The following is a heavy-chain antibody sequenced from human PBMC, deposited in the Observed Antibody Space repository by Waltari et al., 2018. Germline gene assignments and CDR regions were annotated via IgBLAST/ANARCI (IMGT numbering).Heavy chain of an antibody. D-gene: IGHD6-13*01. CDR3: AKSPSITAAGLDN. Sequence: EVQLLESGGGLVQPGGSLRLSCAASGFTFSSYAMSWVRQTPGKGLEWVSAISSSGSSTHYAVFVKGRFTISRDNSKNTLYLQLNSLRAEDTAVYYCAKSPSITAAGLDNWGQGTLVTVSS. CDR2: ISSSGSST. J-gene: IGHJ4*02. CDR1: GFTFSSYA. V-gene: IGHV3-23*01.